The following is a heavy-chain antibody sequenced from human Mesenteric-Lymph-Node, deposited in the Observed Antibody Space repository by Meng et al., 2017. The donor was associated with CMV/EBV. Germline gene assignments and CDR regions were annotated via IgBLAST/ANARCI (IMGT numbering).Heavy chain of an antibody. Sequence: EGSLRLSCAASGFTFSSYAMSWVRQAPGKGLEWVSAISGSGGNTYYADSVKGRFTISRDNSKKTLYLQVNSLRAEDTAVYYCAKVVYAIVDYYYYGMDVWGQGTTVTVSS. CDR3: AKVVYAIVDYYYYGMDV. J-gene: IGHJ6*02. V-gene: IGHV3-23*01. CDR1: GFTFSSYA. CDR2: ISGSGGNT. D-gene: IGHD2-8*01.